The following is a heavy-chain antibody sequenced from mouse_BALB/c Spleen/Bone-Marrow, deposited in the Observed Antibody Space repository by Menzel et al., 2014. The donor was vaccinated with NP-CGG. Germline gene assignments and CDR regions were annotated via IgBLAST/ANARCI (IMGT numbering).Heavy chain of an antibody. D-gene: IGHD1-1*01. CDR1: GFDFSRYW. CDR2: INPDSSTI. V-gene: IGHV4-1*02. J-gene: IGHJ3*01. CDR3: ARLSYYGRFAY. Sequence: EVKLEESGGGLVQPGGSLKLSCAASGFDFSRYWMSWVRQAPGKGLEWIGEINPDSSTISYTPSLKDKFIISRDNAKNTLYLQMSKVRSEDTALYYCARLSYYGRFAYWGQGTLVTVSA.